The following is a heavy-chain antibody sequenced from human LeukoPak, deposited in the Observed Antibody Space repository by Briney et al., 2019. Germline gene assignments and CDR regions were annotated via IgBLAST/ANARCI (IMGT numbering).Heavy chain of an antibody. J-gene: IGHJ6*02. Sequence: ASVKVSCKASGYTFTSYGISWVRQAPGQGLEWMGWISAYNGNINYAQKLQGRVTMTTDTSTSTAYMELRSLRSDDTAVYYCAREAYYYGSGSYYSPPYYYGMDVWGQGTTVTVSS. CDR1: GYTFTSYG. CDR2: ISAYNGNI. CDR3: AREAYYYGSGSYYSPPYYYGMDV. V-gene: IGHV1-18*01. D-gene: IGHD3-10*01.